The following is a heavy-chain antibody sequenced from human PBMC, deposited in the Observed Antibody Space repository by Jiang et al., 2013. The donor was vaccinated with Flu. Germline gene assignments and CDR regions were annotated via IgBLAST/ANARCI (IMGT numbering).Heavy chain of an antibody. J-gene: IGHJ4*02. CDR3: ARHYYGSGWYSDS. CDR2: IYYSGST. V-gene: IGHV4-39*01. Sequence: GLLKPSETLSLTCTVSGGSISSSSYYWGWIRQPPGKGLEWIGSIYYSGSTYYNPSLKSRVTISVDTSKNQFSLKLSSVTAADTAVYYCARHYYGSGWYSDSWGQGTLVTVSS. D-gene: IGHD6-19*01. CDR1: GGSISSSSYY.